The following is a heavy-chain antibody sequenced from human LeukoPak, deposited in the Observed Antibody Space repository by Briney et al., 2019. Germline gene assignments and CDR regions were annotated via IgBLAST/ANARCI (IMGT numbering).Heavy chain of an antibody. J-gene: IGHJ4*02. D-gene: IGHD3-10*01. V-gene: IGHV3-48*04. Sequence: GGSLRLSCAASGFTFSSYSMNWVRQAPGKGLEWVSYISSSSSTIYYADSVKGRFTISRDNAKNSLYLQMNSLRAEDTAVYYCASAEWFGDNDYWGQGTLVTVSS. CDR3: ASAEWFGDNDY. CDR2: ISSSSSTI. CDR1: GFTFSSYS.